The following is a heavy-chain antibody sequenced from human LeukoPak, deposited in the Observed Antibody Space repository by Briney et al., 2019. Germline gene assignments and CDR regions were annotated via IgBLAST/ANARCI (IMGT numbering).Heavy chain of an antibody. CDR2: ISGSGGGT. D-gene: IGHD6-19*01. Sequence: GGSLRLSCAASGFTFSSYAMSWVRQAPGKGLEWVSAISGSGGGTYYADSVKGRFTISRDNYKNTLYLQMNSLRAEDTAVYYCAKGGGLAVAGTDYFDYWGQGTLVTVSS. CDR1: GFTFSSYA. V-gene: IGHV3-23*01. J-gene: IGHJ4*02. CDR3: AKGGGLAVAGTDYFDY.